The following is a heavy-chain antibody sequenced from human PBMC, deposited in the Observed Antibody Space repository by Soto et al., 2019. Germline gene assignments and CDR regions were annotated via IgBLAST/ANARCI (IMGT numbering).Heavy chain of an antibody. CDR1: RISVSSYG. Sequence: QNWWSLRLSCAASRISVSSYGMHWVRQAPGKGLEWVAIISEDGRNKYYADSVKGRFTISRDNSKNTVYLQMNSLRAEDTAVYYCAKDSVVATIRGYDYWAQGTLVTVSS. CDR2: ISEDGRNK. D-gene: IGHD5-12*01. J-gene: IGHJ4*02. CDR3: AKDSVVATIRGYDY. V-gene: IGHV3-30*18.